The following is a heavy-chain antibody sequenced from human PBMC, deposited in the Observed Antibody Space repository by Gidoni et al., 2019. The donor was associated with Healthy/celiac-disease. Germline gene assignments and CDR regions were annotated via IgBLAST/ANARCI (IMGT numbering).Heavy chain of an antibody. CDR2: RNPNSGKT. J-gene: IGHJ5*02. D-gene: IGHD3-10*01. Sequence: QVQLVQSGAEVTKPAASVTVSCKASGYTFTSYDLTWLRQATGQGLEWMGWRNPNSGKTGYAQKVQGRVTMTRNTSISTAYMELSSLRSEDTAVYYCARGSARSYYYGSGRLNWFDPWGQGTLVTVSS. CDR3: ARGSARSYYYGSGRLNWFDP. CDR1: GYTFTSYD. V-gene: IGHV1-8*01.